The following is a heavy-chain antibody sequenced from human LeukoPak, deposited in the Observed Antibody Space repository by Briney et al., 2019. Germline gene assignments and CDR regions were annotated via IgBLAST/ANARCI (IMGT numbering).Heavy chain of an antibody. CDR3: ARDCGGDCSPGDLDY. CDR1: GYTFTSYG. V-gene: IGHV7-4-1*02. Sequence: ASVQVSCKASGYTFTSYGISWVRQAPGQGLEWMGWINTNTGNPTYAQGFTGRFVFSLDTSVSTAYLQTSSLKAEDTAVYYCARDCGGDCSPGDLDYWGQGTLVTVSS. CDR2: INTNTGNP. D-gene: IGHD2-21*02. J-gene: IGHJ4*02.